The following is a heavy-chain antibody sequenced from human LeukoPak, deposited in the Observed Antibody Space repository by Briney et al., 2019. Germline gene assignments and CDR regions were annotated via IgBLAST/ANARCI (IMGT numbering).Heavy chain of an antibody. Sequence: ATVKISCKVSGYTFTHYYMHWVQQAPGKGLEWMGLVDPEDGETIYAEKFQGRVTITADTSTDTAYMELSSLRSEDTAVYYCARVLRFLEWPFDYWGQGTLVTVSS. V-gene: IGHV1-69-2*01. CDR2: VDPEDGET. CDR3: ARVLRFLEWPFDY. J-gene: IGHJ4*02. D-gene: IGHD3-3*01. CDR1: GYTFTHYY.